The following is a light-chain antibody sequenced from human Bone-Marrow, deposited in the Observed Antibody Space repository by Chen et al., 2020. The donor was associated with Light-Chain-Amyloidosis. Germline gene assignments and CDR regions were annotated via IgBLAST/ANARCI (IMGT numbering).Light chain of an antibody. Sequence: QSVLTQPPSASGTPGQRVTISCSGSSSNIVSTYVYWYQQFPGTAPKLLIYRNDQRPSGVPDRFSGSKSGTSASLTISGLRSDDEADYYCATPVDFMTTNWVFGGGTKLTVL. CDR3: ATPVDFMTTNWV. V-gene: IGLV1-47*01. CDR1: SSNIVSTY. CDR2: RND. J-gene: IGLJ3*02.